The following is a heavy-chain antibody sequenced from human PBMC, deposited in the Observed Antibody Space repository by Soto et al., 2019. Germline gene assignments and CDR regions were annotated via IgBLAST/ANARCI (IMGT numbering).Heavy chain of an antibody. CDR3: AREGGHRAGMHHYGLDV. V-gene: IGHV1-18*01. Sequence: ASVKVSCKASGYSFNSYGINWVRQAPGQGLEWMGRISGRSGGTNYAQKVRDRITMATDTSTRTAYMELRSLTSDDTAVYYCAREGGHRAGMHHYGLDVWGQGTTLPVCS. D-gene: IGHD1-26*01. CDR2: ISGRSGGT. J-gene: IGHJ6*02. CDR1: GYSFNSYG.